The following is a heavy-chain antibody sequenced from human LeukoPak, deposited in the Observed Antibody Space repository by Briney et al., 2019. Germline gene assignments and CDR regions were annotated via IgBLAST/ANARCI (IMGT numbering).Heavy chain of an antibody. J-gene: IGHJ6*02. V-gene: IGHV3-7*03. CDR2: IKQDGSEK. Sequence: GGSLRLSCAASGFTFSSYWMSWVRQAPGKGLEWVANIKQDGSEKYYVDSVKGRFTISRDNAKNSLYLQMNSLRAEDTAVYYCARDYSGNPQFYYYGMDVWGQGTTVTVSS. CDR1: GFTFSSYW. CDR3: ARDYSGNPQFYYYGMDV. D-gene: IGHD4-23*01.